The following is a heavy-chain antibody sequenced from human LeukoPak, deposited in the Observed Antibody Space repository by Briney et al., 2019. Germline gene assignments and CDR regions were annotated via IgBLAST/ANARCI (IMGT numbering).Heavy chain of an antibody. CDR3: AKEKEMATIYFYFDY. CDR1: GFTFSSYA. V-gene: IGHV3-23*01. D-gene: IGHD5-24*01. CDR2: ISGSGGST. J-gene: IGHJ4*02. Sequence: PGGSLRLSCAASGFTFSSYAMSWVRQAPGKGLEWVSAISGSGGSTYYADSVKGRFTISRDNSKNTPYLQMNSLRAEDTAVYYCAKEKEMATIYFYFDYWGQGTLVIVSS.